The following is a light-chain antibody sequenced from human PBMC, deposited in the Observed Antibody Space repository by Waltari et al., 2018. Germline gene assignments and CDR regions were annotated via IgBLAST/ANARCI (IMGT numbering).Light chain of an antibody. CDR1: SFRRYY. CDR2: GQE. Sequence: SSEVTQDPHVSVALGQTVTITCRGDSFRRYYASWYRQRPGQAPVLVLYGQERPSGIPDRVSGSTSGDTAYLTITGAQAGDEGDYYCLSRDTPSTRVFGGGTRLTV. J-gene: IGLJ3*02. V-gene: IGLV3-19*01. CDR3: LSRDTPSTRV.